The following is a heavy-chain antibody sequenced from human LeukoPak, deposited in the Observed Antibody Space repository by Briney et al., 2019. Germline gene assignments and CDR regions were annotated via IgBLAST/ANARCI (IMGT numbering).Heavy chain of an antibody. V-gene: IGHV3-23*01. D-gene: IGHD3-22*01. CDR1: AFIFSSYA. CDR2: ISGSGGST. CDR3: AKDWVVVVITEIDY. J-gene: IGHJ4*02. Sequence: GGSLRLSCAASAFIFSSYAMSWVRQAPGKGLEWVSTISGSGGSTYYADSVKGRFTISRDNSKNTLYLQMNSLRAEDTAVYYCAKDWVVVVITEIDYWGQGTLVTVSS.